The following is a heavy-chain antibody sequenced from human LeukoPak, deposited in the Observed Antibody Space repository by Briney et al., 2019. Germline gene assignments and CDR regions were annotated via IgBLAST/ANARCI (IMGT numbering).Heavy chain of an antibody. Sequence: GGSLRLSCAASGFTFTNYAMSWVRQAPGKGLEWVSAISNNGGYTYYADSVQGRFTISRDNSKSTLCLQMNSLRAEDTAVYYCAKQLGYCSDGSCYFPYWGQGTLVTVSS. D-gene: IGHD2-15*01. CDR1: GFTFTNYA. CDR2: ISNNGGYT. CDR3: AKQLGYCSDGSCYFPY. J-gene: IGHJ4*02. V-gene: IGHV3-23*01.